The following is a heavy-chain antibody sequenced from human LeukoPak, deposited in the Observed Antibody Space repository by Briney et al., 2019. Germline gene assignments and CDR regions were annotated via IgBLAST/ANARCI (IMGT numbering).Heavy chain of an antibody. CDR3: ASSRGYDVGGYDY. J-gene: IGHJ4*02. V-gene: IGHV1-2*04. CDR2: INPNSGGT. CDR1: GYTFTGYY. D-gene: IGHD5-12*01. Sequence: ASVKVSCKASGYTFTGYYMHWVRQAPGQGLEWMGWINPNSGGTNYAQKFQGWVTMTRDTSISTAYMELSSLRSEDTAVYYCASSRGYDVGGYDYWGQGTLVTVSS.